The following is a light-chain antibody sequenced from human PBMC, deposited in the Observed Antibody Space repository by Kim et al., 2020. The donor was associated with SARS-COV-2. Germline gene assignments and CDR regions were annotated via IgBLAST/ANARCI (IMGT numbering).Light chain of an antibody. J-gene: IGLJ2*01. CDR3: GTWDSSLSAVV. V-gene: IGLV1-51*01. CDR1: SSNIGNNS. Sequence: GQKVTIACSGSSSNIGNNSISWYQQLPGTAPKLLIYDNNKRPSGIPDRFSGSKSGTSATLGITGLQTGDEADYYCGTWDSSLSAVVFGGGTHLTVL. CDR2: DNN.